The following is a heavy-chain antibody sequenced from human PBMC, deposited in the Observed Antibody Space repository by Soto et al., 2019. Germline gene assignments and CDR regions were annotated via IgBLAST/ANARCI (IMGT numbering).Heavy chain of an antibody. V-gene: IGHV4-4*02. CDR1: GVSISSDNW. J-gene: IGHJ6*01. Sequence: RSLTCAVSGVSISSDNWWSWVRQPPGKGLEWIGEIYHSGNTHYNPSLKSRVTISVDKSKHQFSLKLNSVTAADTALYYYYFGMDVWGQGTTVTVSS. D-gene: IGHD3-9*01. CDR3: YFGMDV. CDR2: IYHSGNT.